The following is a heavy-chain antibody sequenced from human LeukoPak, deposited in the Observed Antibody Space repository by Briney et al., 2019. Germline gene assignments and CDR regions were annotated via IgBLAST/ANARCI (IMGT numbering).Heavy chain of an antibody. D-gene: IGHD1-26*01. V-gene: IGHV3-53*01. Sequence: PGGSLRLSCAASGFTFSSYGMHWVRQAPGKGLEWVSVIYSGGSTYYADSVKGRFTISRDNSKNTLYLQMNSLRAEDTAVYYCARDLSGYFDYWGQGTLVTVSS. CDR2: IYSGGST. J-gene: IGHJ4*02. CDR1: GFTFSSYG. CDR3: ARDLSGYFDY.